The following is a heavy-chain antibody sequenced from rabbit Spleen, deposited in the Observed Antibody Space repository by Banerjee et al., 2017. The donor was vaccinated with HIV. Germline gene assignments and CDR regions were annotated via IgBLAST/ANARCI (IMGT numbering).Heavy chain of an antibody. J-gene: IGHJ4*01. CDR2: IYTGNDKT. CDR3: ARDTGSYDYIDVYFNL. D-gene: IGHD6-1*01. Sequence: QEQLVESGGGLVQPGTSLTLTCTASGFSLTSSYDMCWVRQAPGNGLEWVGCIYTGNDKTYYASWAKGRFTISKTSSTTVTLQMTSLTAADTATYFCARDTGSYDYIDVYFNLWGPGTLVTVS. CDR1: GFSLTSSYD. V-gene: IGHV1S45*01.